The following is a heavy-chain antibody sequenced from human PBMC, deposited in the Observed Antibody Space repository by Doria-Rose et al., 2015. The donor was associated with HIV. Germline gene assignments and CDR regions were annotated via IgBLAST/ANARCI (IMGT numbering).Heavy chain of an antibody. D-gene: IGHD3-10*01. J-gene: IGHJ6*03. V-gene: IGHV3-9*01. Sequence: VQLVQSGGGLVQPGRSLRLSCVGSGFSFESYAMHWVRLAPGKGLEWVAGSSWDSGAKGNADSVESRFTISRGNAKKSVYLEMRSLRPEDTAFYYCAKAPIIGPKYYLYMDVWGKGTSVTVSS. CDR3: AKAPIIGPKYYLYMDV. CDR1: GFSFESYA. CDR2: SSWDSGAK.